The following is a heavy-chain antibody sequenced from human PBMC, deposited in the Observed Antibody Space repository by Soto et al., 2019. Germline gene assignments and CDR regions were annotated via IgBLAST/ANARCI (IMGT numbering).Heavy chain of an antibody. Sequence: GESLKISCKGSGYSFTSYWIGWVRQMPGKGLEWMGIIYPGDSDTRYSPSFQGQVTSSADKSISTAYLQWSSLKASDTAMYYCARGYRSHYYYYGMDVWGQGTTVTVSS. V-gene: IGHV5-51*01. CDR3: ARGYRSHYYYYGMDV. D-gene: IGHD2-15*01. CDR2: IYPGDSDT. CDR1: GYSFTSYW. J-gene: IGHJ6*02.